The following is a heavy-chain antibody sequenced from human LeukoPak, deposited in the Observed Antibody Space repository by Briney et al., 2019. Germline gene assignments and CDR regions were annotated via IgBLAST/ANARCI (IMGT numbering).Heavy chain of an antibody. CDR3: ARDWDGSGTVFDL. CDR2: IKTDGSQK. D-gene: IGHD3-10*01. CDR1: GFTFRNYW. V-gene: IGHV3-7*01. J-gene: IGHJ5*02. Sequence: GGSLRLSCAASGFTFRNYWMSWVRQAPGKGLEWVANIKTDGSQKYYVDSVGGRFAISRDNAKSSLYLQMNSLRVEDTAVYRCARDWDGSGTVFDLWGQGTLVTVSS.